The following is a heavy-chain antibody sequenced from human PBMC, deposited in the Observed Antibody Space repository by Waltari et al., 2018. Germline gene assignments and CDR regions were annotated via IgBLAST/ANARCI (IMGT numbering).Heavy chain of an antibody. V-gene: IGHV4-61*01. D-gene: IGHD1-26*01. J-gene: IGHJ4*02. CDR1: GDSVSSTNYY. Sequence: QVQLQESGPGLVKPSETLSLTCTVSGDSVSSTNYYWTWIRQPPGRGLEWIGYIYDSGCTNYDPALVSRVTMSVDTSRRQFCVRLSSVTAADTALYCCASTSSTYDYFDYWGQGILVTVSS. CDR2: IYDSGCT. CDR3: ASTSSTYDYFDY.